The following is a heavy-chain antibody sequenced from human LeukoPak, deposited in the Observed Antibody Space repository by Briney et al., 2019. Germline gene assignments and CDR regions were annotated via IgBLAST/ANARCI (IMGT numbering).Heavy chain of an antibody. D-gene: IGHD3-22*01. CDR3: ASPRGSGSYFDY. CDR2: IKEDGSQK. CDR1: GFTFSNYW. J-gene: IGHJ4*02. Sequence: GGSLRLSCAASGFTFSNYWMTWVRQAPGKGLEWVANIKEDGSQKYYVDSVKGRLTISRDNAKNSVYLQVNSLRVEDTAVYYCASPRGSGSYFDYWGQGTLVTVSS. V-gene: IGHV3-7*01.